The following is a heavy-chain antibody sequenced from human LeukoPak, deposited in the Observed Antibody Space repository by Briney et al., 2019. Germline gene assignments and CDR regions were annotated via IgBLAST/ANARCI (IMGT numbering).Heavy chain of an antibody. CDR2: ISPKNGGT. CDR3: AREYEEAWVVPGFAP. V-gene: IGHV1-2*02. D-gene: IGHD2-8*01. CDR1: GYTFTDYY. J-gene: IGHJ5*02. Sequence: PGASVKISCKSSGYTFTDYYMHWVRQAPGQGLEWMGWISPKNGGTNYAQKFQGRVTMTKDTSISTVYMELSSLRSDDTAIYYCAREYEEAWVVPGFAPWARGALVTFPS.